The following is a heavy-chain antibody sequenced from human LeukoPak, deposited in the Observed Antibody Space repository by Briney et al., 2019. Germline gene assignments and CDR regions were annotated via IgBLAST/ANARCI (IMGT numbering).Heavy chain of an antibody. CDR3: ATSYDSSGCD. V-gene: IGHV3-7*01. D-gene: IGHD3-22*01. J-gene: IGHJ4*02. CDR2: IKPDGSLQ. Sequence: GGSLRLSCTASGFILSSFWMAWVRQAPGKGLEWVANIKPDGSLQFYGDSVKGRFTISRDNAKNSLYLQMNNLRAEDTALYYCATSYDSSGCDWGQGTLVTVSS. CDR1: GFILSSFW.